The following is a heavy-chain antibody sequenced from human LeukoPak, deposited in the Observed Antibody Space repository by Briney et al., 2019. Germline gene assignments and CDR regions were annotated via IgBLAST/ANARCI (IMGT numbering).Heavy chain of an antibody. CDR1: GYAFSNYA. Sequence: ASVKVSCKASGYAFSNYAISWVRQAPGQGLEWMGWIGAYNGNPDYTQSLQGRVTMTTDTSTSTAYMELRSLKSDDTAVYYCAREDPGGAFDVWGRGTMVTVS. J-gene: IGHJ3*01. V-gene: IGHV1-18*01. CDR3: AREDPGGAFDV. D-gene: IGHD3-16*01. CDR2: IGAYNGNP.